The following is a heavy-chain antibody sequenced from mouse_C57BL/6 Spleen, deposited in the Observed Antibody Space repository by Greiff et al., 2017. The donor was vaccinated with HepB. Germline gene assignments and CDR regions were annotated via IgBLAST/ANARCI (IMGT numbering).Heavy chain of an antibody. V-gene: IGHV2-2*01. Sequence: VQLQQSGPGLVQPSQSLSITCTVSGFSLTSYGVHWVRQSPGKGLEWLGVIWSGGSTDDNAAFISRLSISKDNSKSQVFFKMNSLQADDTAIYYCARALDYYGSSYYYAMDYWGQGTSVTVAS. J-gene: IGHJ4*01. D-gene: IGHD1-1*01. CDR2: IWSGGST. CDR1: GFSLTSYG. CDR3: ARALDYYGSSYYYAMDY.